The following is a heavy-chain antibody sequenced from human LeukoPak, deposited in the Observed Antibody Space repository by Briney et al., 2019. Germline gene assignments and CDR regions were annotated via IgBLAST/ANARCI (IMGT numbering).Heavy chain of an antibody. CDR1: GFTFSDYY. CDR3: ARSAKLLPPLPHDY. J-gene: IGHJ4*02. V-gene: IGHV3-11*04. D-gene: IGHD2-15*01. CDR2: ISSSGSTI. Sequence: GGSLRLSCAASGFTFSDYYMSWIRQAPGKGLEWVSYISSSGSTIYYADSVKGRFAISRDNAKNSLYLQMNSLRAEDTAVYYCARSAKLLPPLPHDYWGQGTLVTVSS.